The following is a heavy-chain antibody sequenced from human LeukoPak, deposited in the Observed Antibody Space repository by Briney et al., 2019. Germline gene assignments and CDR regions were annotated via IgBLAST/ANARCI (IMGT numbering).Heavy chain of an antibody. CDR2: ISSSSSYI. D-gene: IGHD6-13*01. V-gene: IGHV3-21*01. Sequence: GGSLRLSCAASGFTFSIYSMNWVRQAPGKGLEWVSSISSSSSYIYYADSVKGRFTISRDNAKNSLYLQMNSLRAEDTAVYYCARMGAAGTDYWGQGTLVTVSS. J-gene: IGHJ4*02. CDR3: ARMGAAGTDY. CDR1: GFTFSIYS.